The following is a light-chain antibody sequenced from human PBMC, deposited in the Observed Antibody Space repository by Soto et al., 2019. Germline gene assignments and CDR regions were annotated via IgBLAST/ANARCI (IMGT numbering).Light chain of an antibody. Sequence: EIVLTQSPGTLSLSPGERATFSCRASQSLSSSYLAWYQLKPGQAPRLLIYGAYNRATGLPDRFSGSGSGTDLTLTISRLESEDFAVYFCLQYASPLYTFGQGTKLEI. J-gene: IGKJ2*01. CDR2: GAY. V-gene: IGKV3-20*01. CDR1: QSLSSSY. CDR3: LQYASPLYT.